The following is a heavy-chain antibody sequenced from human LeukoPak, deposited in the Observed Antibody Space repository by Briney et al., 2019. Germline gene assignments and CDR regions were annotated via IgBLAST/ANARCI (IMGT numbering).Heavy chain of an antibody. CDR1: GDRVSTNRAA. J-gene: IGHJ3*02. V-gene: IGHV6-1*01. Sequence: QTLSLTCAVSGDRVSTNRAAWAWLGQSPWRGVEWLGRPFYRSKWYNDYAVSVKSRIPINPDTSKNQFSLQLNSVTPEDTSVYYCAREHQDAFDSWGQGTMVTVS. CDR2: PFYRSKWYN. CDR3: AREHQDAFDS.